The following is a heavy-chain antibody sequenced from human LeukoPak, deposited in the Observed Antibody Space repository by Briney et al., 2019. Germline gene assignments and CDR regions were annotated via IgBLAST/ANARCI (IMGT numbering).Heavy chain of an antibody. Sequence: PSETLSLTCTVSGGFTSTYFWSWIRQPAGKALEWIGRIYTSGTTNYNPSLKSRVTMSIDTSKNQFPLRLSSVTAADTAAYYCARGVLASGIGWFDPWGQGSLVTVSS. CDR2: IYTSGTT. CDR3: ARGVLASGIGWFDP. V-gene: IGHV4-4*07. D-gene: IGHD1-26*01. CDR1: GGFTSTYF. J-gene: IGHJ5*02.